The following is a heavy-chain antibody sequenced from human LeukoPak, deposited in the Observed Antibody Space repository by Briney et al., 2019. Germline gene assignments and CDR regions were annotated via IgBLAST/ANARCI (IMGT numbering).Heavy chain of an antibody. CDR2: IIPIFGTA. D-gene: IGHD3-22*01. J-gene: IGHJ6*02. Sequence: ASVKVSCKASGGTFSSYAISWVRQAPGRGLEWMGGIIPIFGTANYAQKFQGRVTITADESTSTAYMELSSLRSEDTAVYYCARDGTGTENTKYYYDSSGYYEGPFDYYGMDVWGQGTTVTVSS. CDR1: GGTFSSYA. CDR3: ARDGTGTENTKYYYDSSGYYEGPFDYYGMDV. V-gene: IGHV1-69*13.